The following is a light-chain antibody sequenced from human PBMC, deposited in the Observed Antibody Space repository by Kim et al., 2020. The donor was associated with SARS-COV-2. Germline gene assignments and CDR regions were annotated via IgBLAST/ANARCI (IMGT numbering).Light chain of an antibody. V-gene: IGKV1-17*03. CDR2: AAS. CDR1: QGISNN. CDR3: LQHDTYPYS. J-gene: IGKJ4*01. Sequence: DIQMTQSPSALSASLGDTVTITCRASQGISNNLAWFQQTPGKVPKRLIYAASTLQSGVPSRFSGSRSGTEFTLIINSLQPEDFATYFCLQHDTYPYSFGGGTKLEI.